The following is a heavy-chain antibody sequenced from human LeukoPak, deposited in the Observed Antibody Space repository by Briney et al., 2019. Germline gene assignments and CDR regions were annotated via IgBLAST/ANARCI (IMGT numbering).Heavy chain of an antibody. CDR3: ARDWRIGSRVRYAFDI. J-gene: IGHJ3*02. CDR2: INWNGGST. Sequence: GGSLRLSCAASGFTFSSYAMSWVRQAPGKGLEWVSGINWNGGSTGYADSVKGRFTISRDNAKNSLYLQMNSLRAEDTALYHCARDWRIGSRVRYAFDIWGQGTMVTVSS. D-gene: IGHD2-2*01. CDR1: GFTFSSYA. V-gene: IGHV3-20*01.